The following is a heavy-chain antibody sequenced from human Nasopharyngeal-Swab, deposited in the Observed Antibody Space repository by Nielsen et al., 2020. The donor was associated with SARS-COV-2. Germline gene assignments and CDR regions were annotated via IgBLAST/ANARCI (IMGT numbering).Heavy chain of an antibody. CDR2: ISSSSSYI. J-gene: IGHJ5*02. Sequence: GGSLRLSCVASGFTFNNYGIHWVRQAPGKGLEWVSSISSSSSYIYYADSVKGRFTISRDNAKNSLYLQMNSLRAEDTAVFYCTRDLGRWQLFDPWGQGTLVTVSS. V-gene: IGHV3-21*01. D-gene: IGHD7-27*01. CDR3: TRDLGRWQLFDP. CDR1: GFTFNNYG.